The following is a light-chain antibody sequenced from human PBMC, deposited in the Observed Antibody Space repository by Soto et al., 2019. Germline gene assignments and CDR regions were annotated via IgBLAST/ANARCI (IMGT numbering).Light chain of an antibody. V-gene: IGLV2-8*01. Sequence: QSALTQPPSASGSPGQSVTISCTGTSSDVGGYNYVSWYQQHPGKAPKLMIYEVTKQPSGVPDRFSGSKSGNTASLTVSGLQAEDEADYYCSSYADSNNLLFGGGTKLTVL. CDR3: SSYADSNNLL. J-gene: IGLJ3*02. CDR1: SSDVGGYNY. CDR2: EVT.